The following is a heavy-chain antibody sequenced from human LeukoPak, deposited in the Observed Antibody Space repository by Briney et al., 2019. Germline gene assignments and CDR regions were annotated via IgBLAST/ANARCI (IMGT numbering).Heavy chain of an antibody. Sequence: SETLSLTCTVSGGSISSNSYYWGWIRQPPGKGLEWIGSVHYSGNTYYNPSLKSRVTISVDTSKNQFSLKLSSVTAADTAVYYCARDGRSDYYYDNSGNFDYWGQGTLVTVSS. V-gene: IGHV4-39*07. CDR3: ARDGRSDYYYDNSGNFDY. J-gene: IGHJ4*02. D-gene: IGHD3-22*01. CDR2: VHYSGNT. CDR1: GGSISSNSYY.